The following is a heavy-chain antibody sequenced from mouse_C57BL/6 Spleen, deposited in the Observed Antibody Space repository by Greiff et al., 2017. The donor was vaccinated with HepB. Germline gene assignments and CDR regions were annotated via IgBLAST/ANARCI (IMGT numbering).Heavy chain of an antibody. CDR3: AKSLYGNYVFDY. CDR2: ISYSGST. D-gene: IGHD2-1*01. V-gene: IGHV3-8*01. Sequence: EVQRVESGPGLAKPSQTLSLTCSVTGYSITSDYWNWIRKFPGNKLEYMGYISYSGSTYYTPSLKSRISITRDTSKNQYYLQLNSVTTEDTATYYCAKSLYGNYVFDYWGQGTTLTVSS. J-gene: IGHJ2*01. CDR1: GYSITSDY.